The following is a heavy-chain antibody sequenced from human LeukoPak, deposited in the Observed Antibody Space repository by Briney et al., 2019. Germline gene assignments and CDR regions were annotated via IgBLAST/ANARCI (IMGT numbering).Heavy chain of an antibody. V-gene: IGHV1-2*02. D-gene: IGHD3-10*01. CDR3: ARDLYGSGSAPDY. Sequence: ASVKVSCKASGYTFTGYYMHGVRQAPGQGLEWMGWINPNSGGTNYTQKFQGRVTITRDTSITTAYMELNRLRSDDTAVYYCARDLYGSGSAPDYWGQGTLVTVSS. CDR1: GYTFTGYY. CDR2: INPNSGGT. J-gene: IGHJ4*02.